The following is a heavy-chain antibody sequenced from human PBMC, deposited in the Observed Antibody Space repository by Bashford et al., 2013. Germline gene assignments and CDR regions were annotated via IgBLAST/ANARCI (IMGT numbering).Heavy chain of an antibody. J-gene: IGHJ5*02. CDR2: VNHSGST. Sequence: WIRQPPREGGWSGLGKVNHSGSTNYNPSLKSRVTISVDTSKNQFSLKLSSVTAADTAVYYCARGLDWFDPWGQGTLVTVSS. CDR3: ARGLDWFDP. V-gene: IGHV4-34*01.